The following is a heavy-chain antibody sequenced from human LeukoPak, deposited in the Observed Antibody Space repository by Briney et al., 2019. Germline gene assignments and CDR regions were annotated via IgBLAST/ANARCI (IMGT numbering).Heavy chain of an antibody. CDR2: ISSNGGRK. CDR1: GFNFNMYA. D-gene: IGHD3-10*02. J-gene: IGHJ6*04. Sequence: GGSLRLSCVASGFNFNMYAIHWVRQAPGKGLEWVALISSNGGRKDYADSVKGRFTIDRDNAKNSLYLQMNSLRAEDTAVYYCAELGITMIGGVWGKGTTVTTSS. V-gene: IGHV3-30*04. CDR3: AELGITMIGGV.